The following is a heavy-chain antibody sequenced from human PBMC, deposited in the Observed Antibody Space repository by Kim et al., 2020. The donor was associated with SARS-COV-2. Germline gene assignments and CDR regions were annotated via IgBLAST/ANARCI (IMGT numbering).Heavy chain of an antibody. CDR1: GGSISSSSYY. CDR3: ARIRITMVRGVIPTGWFDP. J-gene: IGHJ5*02. CDR2: IYYSGST. V-gene: IGHV4-39*01. Sequence: SETLSLTCTVSGGSISSSSYYWGWIRQPPGKGLEWIGSIYYSGSTYYNPSLKSRVTISVDTSKNQFSLKLSSVTAADTAVYYCARIRITMVRGVIPTGWFDPWGQGTLVTVSS. D-gene: IGHD3-10*01.